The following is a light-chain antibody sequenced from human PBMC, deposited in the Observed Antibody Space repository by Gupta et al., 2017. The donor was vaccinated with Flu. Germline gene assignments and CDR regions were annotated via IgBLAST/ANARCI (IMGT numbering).Light chain of an antibody. CDR2: GAS. V-gene: IGKV3-20*01. CDR3: QQYGNSPPT. J-gene: IGKJ4*01. CDR1: QSVSKIY. Sequence: DIVLTQSPGTPSLSPGERATLSCRASQSVSKIYLAWYQQKPGQAPRLLIYGASSRATGIPDRFSGSGSGTDFTLTISRLEPDDFAVYYCQQYGNSPPTFGGGAKVEI.